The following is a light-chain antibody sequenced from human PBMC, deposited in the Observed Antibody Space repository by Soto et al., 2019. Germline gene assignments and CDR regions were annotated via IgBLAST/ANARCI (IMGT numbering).Light chain of an antibody. J-gene: IGKJ1*01. CDR2: GAS. CDR3: QHRST. Sequence: DIVLTQSPGTLSLSPGERATLSCRASQSVSSSYLAWYQQKPGQAPRLLIYGASSRATGIPDRFSGSGSVTDFTLTISRLEAEDFAVYYGQHRSTFGQGTKVEIK. V-gene: IGKV3-20*01. CDR1: QSVSSSY.